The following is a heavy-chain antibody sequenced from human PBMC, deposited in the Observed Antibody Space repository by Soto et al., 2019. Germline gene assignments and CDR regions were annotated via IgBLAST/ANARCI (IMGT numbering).Heavy chain of an antibody. CDR1: GFTFSSYA. V-gene: IGHV3-30-3*01. CDR3: ARNYYDSSGYYLDY. J-gene: IGHJ4*02. CDR2: ISYDGSNK. D-gene: IGHD3-22*01. Sequence: GGFLRLSCAASGFTFSSYAMHWVRQAPGKGLEWVAVISYDGSNKYYADSVKGRFTISRDNSKNTLYLQMNSLRAEDTAVYYCARNYYDSSGYYLDYWGQGTLVTVSS.